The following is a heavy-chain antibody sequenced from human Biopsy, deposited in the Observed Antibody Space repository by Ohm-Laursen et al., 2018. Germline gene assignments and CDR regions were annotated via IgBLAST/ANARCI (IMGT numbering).Heavy chain of an antibody. D-gene: IGHD1-26*01. CDR1: GGSISSDY. V-gene: IGHV4-59*12. Sequence: GTLSLTWTVSGGSISSDYWSWIRQTPGKGLEWIGYIYYSGSTNYNPSLKSRVSMSVDTSKNHFSLNLTSVTAADTAVYYCARDEGLLRAFDIWGQGTLGTVSS. CDR3: ARDEGLLRAFDI. J-gene: IGHJ3*02. CDR2: IYYSGST.